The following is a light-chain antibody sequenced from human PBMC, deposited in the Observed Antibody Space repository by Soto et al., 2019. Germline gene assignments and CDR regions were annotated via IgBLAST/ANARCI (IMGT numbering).Light chain of an antibody. CDR1: SSDVGGYNY. CDR2: EVS. J-gene: IGLJ1*01. CDR3: NSYTSKSTGV. V-gene: IGLV2-14*01. Sequence: QSALTQPASVSGSPGQSITISCTGTSSDVGGYNYVSWYHQHPGKAPKLIISEVSNRPSGVSNRFSGSKSGNTASLTISGLQAEDEADYYCNSYTSKSTGVFGTGTKLTAL.